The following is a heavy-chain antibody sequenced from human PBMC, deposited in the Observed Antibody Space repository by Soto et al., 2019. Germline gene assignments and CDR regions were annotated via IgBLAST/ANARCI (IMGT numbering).Heavy chain of an antibody. CDR1: GFTFRDFSGSA. CDR2: IRSKANNYAT. J-gene: IGHJ3*01. Sequence: GGSLRLSCAASGFTFRDFSGSAMHWVRQASGQGLEWVGRIRSKANNYATAYATSVKGRFTISRDDSKKTSYLQLNSLKTEDTAVYYCTRLLSDGFDFWGPGTMVTVSS. CDR3: TRLLSDGFDF. V-gene: IGHV3-73*01.